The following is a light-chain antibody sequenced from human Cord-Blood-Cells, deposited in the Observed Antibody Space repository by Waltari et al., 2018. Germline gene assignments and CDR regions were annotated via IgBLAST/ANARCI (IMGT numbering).Light chain of an antibody. CDR2: DVS. CDR1: SSDVGGYNY. Sequence: SALTQPAPVPGSPGQSITISCTGTSSDVGGYNYVSWYQQHPGKAPKLMIYDVSNRPSGVSNRFSGSKSGNTASLTISGLQAEDEADYYCSSYTSSSTVVFGGGTKLTVL. V-gene: IGLV2-14*01. J-gene: IGLJ2*01. CDR3: SSYTSSSTVV.